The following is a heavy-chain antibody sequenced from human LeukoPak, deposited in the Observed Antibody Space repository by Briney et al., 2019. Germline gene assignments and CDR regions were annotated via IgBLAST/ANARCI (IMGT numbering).Heavy chain of an antibody. Sequence: PGGSLRLSCSASGFTFSSYAMHWVRQAPGKGLEYVSAISSNGGSTYYADSVKGRFTISRDNSKNTLYLQMSSLRAEDTAVYYCVKVRYDSSGYSPFDYWGRGTLVTVSS. CDR3: VKVRYDSSGYSPFDY. CDR2: ISSNGGST. V-gene: IGHV3-64D*06. D-gene: IGHD3-22*01. CDR1: GFTFSSYA. J-gene: IGHJ4*02.